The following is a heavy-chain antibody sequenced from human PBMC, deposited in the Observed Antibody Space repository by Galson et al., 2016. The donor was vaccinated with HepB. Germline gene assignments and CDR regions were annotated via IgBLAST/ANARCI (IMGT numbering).Heavy chain of an antibody. CDR1: GFTFSGYE. V-gene: IGHV3-30*18. J-gene: IGHJ6*02. D-gene: IGHD5-18*01. CDR2: ISKTGTKT. CDR3: AKDYGLGGYTYASYYGMDV. Sequence: SLRLSCAASGFTFSGYEMHWVRQAPGKGLEWVAVISKTGTKTFNVDSVKGRITMSRDNSKNNLYLQMNSLRAEDTALYYCAKDYGLGGYTYASYYGMDVWGQGTTVTVSS.